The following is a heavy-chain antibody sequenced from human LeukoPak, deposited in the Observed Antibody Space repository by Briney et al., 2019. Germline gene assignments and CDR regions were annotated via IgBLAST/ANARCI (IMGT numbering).Heavy chain of an antibody. D-gene: IGHD6-13*01. Sequence: GGSLRLSCVASGLPIADFAMHWVRQAPGKGLEWVSGISAGGGDRWYPDSVKGRFTISRDNSKNTLFLQMNSLTVEDTAIYYCAKDAAGPEYWGQGTRVTVSS. CDR3: AKDAAGPEY. CDR2: ISAGGGDR. CDR1: GLPIADFA. J-gene: IGHJ4*02. V-gene: IGHV3-23*01.